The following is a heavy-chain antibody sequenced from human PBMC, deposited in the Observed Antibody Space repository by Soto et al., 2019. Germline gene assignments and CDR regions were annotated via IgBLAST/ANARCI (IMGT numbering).Heavy chain of an antibody. CDR2: ISYDGSNK. CDR1: GFTFSSYG. V-gene: IGHV3-30*03. J-gene: IGHJ3*02. D-gene: IGHD5-12*01. Sequence: QVQLVESGGGVAQPGRSLRLSCAASGFTFSSYGMHWVRQAPGKGLEWVAVISYDGSNKYYADSVKGRFTISRDNSKNPLYLKMYSLRAEDTAVYYCARQRSGYGNDAFDIWGQGTMVTVSS. CDR3: ARQRSGYGNDAFDI.